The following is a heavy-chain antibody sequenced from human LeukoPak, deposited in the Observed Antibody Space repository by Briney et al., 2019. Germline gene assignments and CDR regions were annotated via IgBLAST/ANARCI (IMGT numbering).Heavy chain of an antibody. CDR3: AKAAYSSGYYNYFDY. CDR2: LSGSGGST. Sequence: GGSLRLSCAASGFTFSSYAMSWVRQAPGKGLEWVSGLSGSGGSTDYADSVKGRFTISRDNSKNTLYLQMYSLRAEDTAFYYCAKAAYSSGYYNYFDYWGQGTLVTVSS. V-gene: IGHV3-23*01. CDR1: GFTFSSYA. D-gene: IGHD3-22*01. J-gene: IGHJ4*02.